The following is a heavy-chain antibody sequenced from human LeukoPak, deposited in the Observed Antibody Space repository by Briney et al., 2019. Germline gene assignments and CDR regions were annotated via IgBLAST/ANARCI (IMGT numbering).Heavy chain of an antibody. CDR3: AREGWRDGYNYFDY. J-gene: IGHJ4*02. D-gene: IGHD5-24*01. Sequence: PGGSLRPSCAASGFTFSSYNMNWVRQAPGKGLEWVSYISSDGITIYYADSVKGRFTISRDNAKNSLFLQLNRLRVEDTAVYYCAREGWRDGYNYFDYWGQGALVVVSS. CDR1: GFTFSSYN. CDR2: ISSDGITI. V-gene: IGHV3-48*04.